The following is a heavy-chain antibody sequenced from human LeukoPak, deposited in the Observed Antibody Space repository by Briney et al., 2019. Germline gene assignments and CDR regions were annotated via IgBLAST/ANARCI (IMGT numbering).Heavy chain of an antibody. V-gene: IGHV3-23*01. J-gene: IGHJ4*02. D-gene: IGHD2-21*02. CDR1: GFTFGPYS. Sequence: PGGSLRLSCAASGFTFGPYSMNWVRQAPGKGLEWVSRISGSGGSTYYADSVKGRFTISRDNSKNTLYLQMNSLRAEDTAVYYCAKEPLYCGGDCYEPLDYWGRGTLVPVSS. CDR3: AKEPLYCGGDCYEPLDY. CDR2: ISGSGGST.